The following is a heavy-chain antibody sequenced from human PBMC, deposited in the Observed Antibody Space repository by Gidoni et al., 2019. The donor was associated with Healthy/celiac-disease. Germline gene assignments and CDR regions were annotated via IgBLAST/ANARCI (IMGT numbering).Heavy chain of an antibody. CDR1: GGSFSGYY. CDR3: ARGGAAADDNWFDP. V-gene: IGHV4-34*01. D-gene: IGHD6-13*01. J-gene: IGHJ5*02. CDR2: IKHSGST. Sequence: QVQLQQWGAGLLKPSETLSPTCAVYGGSFSGYYWSWIRQPPGKGLEWIGEIKHSGSTNYNPSLKSRVTISVDTSKNQFSLKLSSVTAADTAVYYCARGGAAADDNWFDPWGQGTLVTVSS.